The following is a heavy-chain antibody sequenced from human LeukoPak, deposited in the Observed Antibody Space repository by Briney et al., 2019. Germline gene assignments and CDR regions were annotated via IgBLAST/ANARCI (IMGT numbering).Heavy chain of an antibody. CDR3: AKRDYDSAFDI. V-gene: IGHV4-59*01. J-gene: IGHJ3*02. D-gene: IGHD5-12*01. CDR2: IYYSGST. Sequence: SETLSLTCTVSGGSISSYYWSWIRQPPGKGLEWIGYIYYSGSTNYNPSLKSRVTISVDTSKNQFSLKLSSVTAADTAVYYCAKRDYDSAFDIWGQGTMVTVS. CDR1: GGSISSYY.